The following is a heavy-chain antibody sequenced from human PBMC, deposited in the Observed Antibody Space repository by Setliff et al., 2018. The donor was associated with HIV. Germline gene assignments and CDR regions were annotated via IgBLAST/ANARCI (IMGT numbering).Heavy chain of an antibody. V-gene: IGHV4-61*02. CDR1: GGSISSGGFY. Sequence: SETLSLTCTVSGGSISSGGFYWCWIRQPAGKGLEWIGRIYTSGTTNYNPSLKSRVTISVDTSKNQFSLKLSSVSAADTAVYYCARVGAGGAFDIWGQGTMVTVSS. D-gene: IGHD3-16*01. CDR2: IYTSGTT. J-gene: IGHJ3*02. CDR3: ARVGAGGAFDI.